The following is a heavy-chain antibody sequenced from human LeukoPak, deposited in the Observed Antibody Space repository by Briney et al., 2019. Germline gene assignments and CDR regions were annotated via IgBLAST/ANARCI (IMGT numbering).Heavy chain of an antibody. Sequence: GGSLRLSCAASGFTFSNYSMSWVRQAPGKGLEWVSAISGSGGSTYYADSVKGRFTISRDNSKNTLYLQMNSLRAEDTAVYYCAKDPGVAAAGGVYWGQGTLVTVSS. D-gene: IGHD6-13*01. CDR3: AKDPGVAAAGGVY. CDR2: ISGSGGST. J-gene: IGHJ4*02. V-gene: IGHV3-23*01. CDR1: GFTFSNYS.